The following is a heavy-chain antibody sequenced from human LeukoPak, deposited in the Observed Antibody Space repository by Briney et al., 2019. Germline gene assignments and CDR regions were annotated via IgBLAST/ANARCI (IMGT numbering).Heavy chain of an antibody. CDR2: INPSGGST. CDR3: AREAVTIFALVRTQTTKSPHRFDP. CDR1: GYTFTCYY. J-gene: IGHJ5*02. D-gene: IGHD3/OR15-3a*01. Sequence: ASVKVSCKASGYTFTCYYMHWVRQAPGQGLEWMGIINPSGGSTNYAQNFQGRVTMTRDMSTSTVYMELSSLRSEDTAVYYCAREAVTIFALVRTQTTKSPHRFDPWGQGTLVTVSS. V-gene: IGHV1-46*01.